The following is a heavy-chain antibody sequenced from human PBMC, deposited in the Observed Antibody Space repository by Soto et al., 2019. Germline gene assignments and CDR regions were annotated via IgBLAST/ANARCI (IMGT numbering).Heavy chain of an antibody. CDR2: LYWDGDI. J-gene: IGHJ4*02. Sequence: QITLKESGPALVKPTQTLTLTCTFSGFSLNTRGMGVGWIRQPPGKALQWLALLYWDGDIHYSPSLRSRLTITKDTDKSELVLTMTNMDPVDTATYLCAHRRSYGDRDYWGQGTLVTVSS. CDR3: AHRRSYGDRDY. V-gene: IGHV2-5*02. CDR1: GFSLNTRGMG. D-gene: IGHD2-21*02.